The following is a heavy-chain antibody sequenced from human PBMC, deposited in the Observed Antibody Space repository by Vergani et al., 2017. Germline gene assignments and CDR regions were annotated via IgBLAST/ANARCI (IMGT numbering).Heavy chain of an antibody. CDR3: AREYSSSVGFLAY. Sequence: QVQLQESGPGLVKPSETLSLTCIVSGGPLSPYYWSWIRQPAGKGLEWIGRIYTSESTNYNHSLKSRVTMSVDTSKNQFSLTLSSVTAADTAVYYCAREYSSSVGFLAYWGQGTLVTVSS. CDR2: IYTSEST. J-gene: IGHJ4*02. D-gene: IGHD6-6*01. CDR1: GGPLSPYY. V-gene: IGHV4-4*07.